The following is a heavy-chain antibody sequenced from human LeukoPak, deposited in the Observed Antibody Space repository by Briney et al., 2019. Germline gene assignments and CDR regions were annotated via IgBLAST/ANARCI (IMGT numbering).Heavy chain of an antibody. CDR2: IRSKANRYAT. V-gene: IGHV3-73*01. D-gene: IGHD3-22*01. CDR3: TRQPQYDSSGYVPDP. Sequence: GGSLRLSCAASGFTFSGSAMHWVRQASGKGLEWVGRIRSKANRYATAYAASVKGRFTSARDESKNTAYLQMNSLKTEDTAVYYCTRQPQYDSSGYVPDPWGQGTLVTVSS. CDR1: GFTFSGSA. J-gene: IGHJ5*02.